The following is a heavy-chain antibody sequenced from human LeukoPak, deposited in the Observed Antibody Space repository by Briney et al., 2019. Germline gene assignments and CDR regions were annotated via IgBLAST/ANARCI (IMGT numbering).Heavy chain of an antibody. CDR3: AKAPVTSCRGAFCYPFDY. CDR2: ISTSSSYI. D-gene: IGHD2-15*01. V-gene: IGHV3-21*04. J-gene: IGHJ4*02. CDR1: GFTFSSKS. Sequence: GGSLRLSCAASGFTFSSKSMNWVRQAPGKGLEWVSSISTSSSYIYYADSVKGRFTISRDNTKKSLYLQMNSLRAEDAAVYYCAKAPVTSCRGAFCYPFDYWGQGTLVTVSS.